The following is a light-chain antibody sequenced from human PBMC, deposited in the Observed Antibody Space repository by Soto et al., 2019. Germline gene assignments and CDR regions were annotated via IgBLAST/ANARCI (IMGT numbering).Light chain of an antibody. CDR3: QESYISPWT. J-gene: IGKJ1*01. CDR1: QSINSY. Sequence: DIQMTQSPSSLSASVGDRVTITCRASQSINSYLNWYQQKPGKAPKLLISAAFSLQSGVPSRFSGSRSGTDFTLTITSLQPEDFATYYCQESYISPWTFGQETKVEIK. CDR2: AAF. V-gene: IGKV1-39*01.